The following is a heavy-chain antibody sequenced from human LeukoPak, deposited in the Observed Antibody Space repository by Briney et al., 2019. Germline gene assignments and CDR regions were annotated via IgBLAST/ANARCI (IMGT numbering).Heavy chain of an antibody. CDR2: INPNSGGT. CDR3: ARDAYYDFWSGSYYYYYYMDV. D-gene: IGHD3-3*01. Sequence: ASVKVSCKASGYTFTGYYMHWVRQAPGQGLEWMGWINPNSGGTNYAQKFQGRVTMTRDTSISTAYMELSRLRSDDTAVYYCARDAYYDFWSGSYYYYYYMDVWGKGTTVTVSS. V-gene: IGHV1-2*02. J-gene: IGHJ6*03. CDR1: GYTFTGYY.